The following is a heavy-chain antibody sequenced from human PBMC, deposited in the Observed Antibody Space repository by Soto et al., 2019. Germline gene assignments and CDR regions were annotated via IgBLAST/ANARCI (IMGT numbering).Heavy chain of an antibody. CDR1: GYTFTGYY. V-gene: IGHV1-2*04. Sequence: ASVKVSCKASGYTFTGYYMHWVRQAPGQGLEWMGWINPNSGGTNYAQKFQGWVTMTRDTSISTAYMELSRLRSDDTAVYYCARVGYSYGYYFDYWGQGTLVTV. J-gene: IGHJ4*02. CDR3: ARVGYSYGYYFDY. CDR2: INPNSGGT. D-gene: IGHD5-18*01.